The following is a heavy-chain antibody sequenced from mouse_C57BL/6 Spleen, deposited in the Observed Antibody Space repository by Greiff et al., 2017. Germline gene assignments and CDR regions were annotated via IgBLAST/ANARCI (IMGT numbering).Heavy chain of an antibody. CDR3: ARFWPYYFDY. CDR1: GFTFSDYY. Sequence: EVMLVESEGGLVQPGSSMKLSCTASGFTFSDYYLAWVRQVPEKGLERVANINYDGSSTYYLDSLKSRFIISRDNAKNILYLQMSSLKSEDTATYYCARFWPYYFDYWGQGTTLTVSS. V-gene: IGHV5-16*01. J-gene: IGHJ2*01. CDR2: INYDGSST.